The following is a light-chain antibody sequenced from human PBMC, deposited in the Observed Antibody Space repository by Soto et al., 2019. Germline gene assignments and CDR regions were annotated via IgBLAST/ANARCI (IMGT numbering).Light chain of an antibody. CDR3: QQYNNWPWT. J-gene: IGKJ1*01. Sequence: ETGLTQSPAALAVSAGGRATLSCRASQSISGTLAWYQQKTGQAPRPLIYGASTRATSFPARFSGSGYGTDFNLTISSLQPEDFAVYYCQQYNNWPWTFGQGTKVDIK. CDR2: GAS. CDR1: QSISGT. V-gene: IGKV3-15*01.